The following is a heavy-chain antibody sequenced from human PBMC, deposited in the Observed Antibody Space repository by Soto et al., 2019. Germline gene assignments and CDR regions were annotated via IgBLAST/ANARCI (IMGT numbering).Heavy chain of an antibody. D-gene: IGHD3-22*01. CDR1: GGSISSGGYY. Sequence: QVQLQESGPGLVKPSQTLSLTCTVSGGSISSGGYYWSWIRQHPGKGLEWIGYIYYSGRTYYNPSLKSRVTISVDTSKNQFSLKLSSVTAADTAVYYCARVTAIVDYTTNWFDPWGQGTLVTVSS. V-gene: IGHV4-31*03. J-gene: IGHJ5*02. CDR2: IYYSGRT. CDR3: ARVTAIVDYTTNWFDP.